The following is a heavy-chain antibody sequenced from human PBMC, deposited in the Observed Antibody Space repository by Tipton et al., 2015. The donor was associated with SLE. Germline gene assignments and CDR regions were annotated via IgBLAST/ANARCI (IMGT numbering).Heavy chain of an antibody. CDR1: GYSISSGYY. D-gene: IGHD3-10*01. J-gene: IGHJ6*03. CDR2: IYHSGST. Sequence: TLSLTCTVSGYSISSGYYWGWIRQPPGKGLEWIGSIYHSGSTYYNSSLESRVTISVDTSKNRFSLKLNSVTAADTAVYYCARDLGEGYMDVWGKGTTVTVSS. V-gene: IGHV4-38-2*02. CDR3: ARDLGEGYMDV.